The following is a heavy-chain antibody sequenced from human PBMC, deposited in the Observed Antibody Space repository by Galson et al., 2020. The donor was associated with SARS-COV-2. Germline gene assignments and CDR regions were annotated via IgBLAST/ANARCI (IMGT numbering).Heavy chain of an antibody. CDR2: IYWDDDK. J-gene: IGHJ5*02. CDR1: GFSLSTSGVG. Sequence: KMSGPTLVKPTQTLTLTCTFSGFSLSTSGVGVGWIRQPPGKALEWLALIYWDDDKRYSPSLKSRLTITKDTSKNQVVLTMTNMDPVDTATYYCAHRPYSGWGSYRYTHHLNWFDPWGQGTLVTVSS. D-gene: IGHD3-16*02. CDR3: AHRPYSGWGSYRYTHHLNWFDP. V-gene: IGHV2-5*02.